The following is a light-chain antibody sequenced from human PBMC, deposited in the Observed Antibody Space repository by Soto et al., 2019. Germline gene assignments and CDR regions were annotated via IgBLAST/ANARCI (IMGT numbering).Light chain of an antibody. CDR3: SSYTTSSTLLYV. J-gene: IGLJ1*01. CDR2: EVS. Sequence: ALTQPASVSGSPGQSITISCTGTSSDVGGYNSVSWYQQHPGKAPKLMIYEVSNRPSGVSNRFSGSKSGNTASLTISGLQAEDEADYYCSSYTTSSTLLYVFGTGTKLTVL. V-gene: IGLV2-14*01. CDR1: SSDVGGYNS.